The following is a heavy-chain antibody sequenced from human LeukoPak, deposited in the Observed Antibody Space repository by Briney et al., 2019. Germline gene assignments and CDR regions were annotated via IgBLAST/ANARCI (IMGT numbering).Heavy chain of an antibody. CDR3: ARRRAAGLGAFDI. CDR2: IHYSGST. V-gene: IGHV4-59*02. D-gene: IGHD6-13*01. J-gene: IGHJ3*02. Sequence: SETLSLTCTVSGDSVSSYYWSWIRQPPGKGLEWIGYIHYSGSTNYNPSLKSRVTISVDTSKNQFSLKLSSVTAADTAVYYCARRRAAGLGAFDIWGQGTMVTVSS. CDR1: GDSVSSYY.